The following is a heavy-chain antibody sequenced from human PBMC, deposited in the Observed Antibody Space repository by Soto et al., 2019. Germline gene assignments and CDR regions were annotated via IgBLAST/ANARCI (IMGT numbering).Heavy chain of an antibody. CDR2: ISSSGSTI. Sequence: PGGSLRLSCAASGFTFSSYEMNWVRQAPGKGLEWVSYISSSGSTIYYADSVKGRFTISRDNAKNSLYLQMNSLRAEDMAVYYCARASRITIFGVVNGMDVWGQGTTVTVSS. CDR1: GFTFSSYE. J-gene: IGHJ6*02. V-gene: IGHV3-48*03. D-gene: IGHD3-3*01. CDR3: ARASRITIFGVVNGMDV.